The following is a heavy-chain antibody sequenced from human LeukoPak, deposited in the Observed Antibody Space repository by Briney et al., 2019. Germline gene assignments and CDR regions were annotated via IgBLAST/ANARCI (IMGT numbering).Heavy chain of an antibody. CDR3: ARGGGYYDFWSGYYSDNWFDP. CDR2: INTNTGNP. Sequence: ASVKVSCKASGYTFTSYAMNWVRQAPGQGLEWMGWINTNTGNPTYAQGFTGRFVFSLDTSVSTAYLQISSLKAEDTAVYYCARGGGYYDFWSGYYSDNWFDPWGQGTLVTVSS. D-gene: IGHD3-3*01. V-gene: IGHV7-4-1*02. J-gene: IGHJ5*02. CDR1: GYTFTSYA.